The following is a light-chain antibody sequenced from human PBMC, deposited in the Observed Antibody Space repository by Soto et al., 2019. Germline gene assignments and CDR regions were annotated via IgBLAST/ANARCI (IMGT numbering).Light chain of an antibody. CDR3: QKYNSAPRT. CDR1: QGISNF. CDR2: AAS. V-gene: IGKV1-27*01. J-gene: IGKJ3*01. Sequence: DIQMTQSPSSLSASVGDRVTVTCRASQGISNFLAWYQQKPGQVPKLLIYAASTLQSGVPSRFSGSGSGTDFTLTISSLQPEDVATYYCQKYNSAPRTFGPGTKVDIK.